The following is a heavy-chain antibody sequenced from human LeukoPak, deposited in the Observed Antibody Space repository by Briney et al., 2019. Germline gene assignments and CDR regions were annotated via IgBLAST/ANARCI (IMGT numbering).Heavy chain of an antibody. CDR1: GGSFSGYY. J-gene: IGHJ5*02. CDR3: AREGIAVAGRFDP. CDR2: INHSGST. D-gene: IGHD6-19*01. Sequence: ASETLSLTRAVYGGSFSGYYWSWIRQPPGKGLEWIGEINHSGSTNYNPSLKSRVTISVDTSKNQFSLKLSSVTAADTAVYYCAREGIAVAGRFDPWGQGILVTVSS. V-gene: IGHV4-34*01.